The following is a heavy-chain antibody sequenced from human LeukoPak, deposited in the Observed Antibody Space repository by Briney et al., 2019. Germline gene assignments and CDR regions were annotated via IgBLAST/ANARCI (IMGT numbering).Heavy chain of an antibody. Sequence: PGGSLRLSCAASGFTFSSYAMSWVRQAPGRGLEWVSSISGSGTNTDYADSVKGRFTFSRDNSKNTVSVQMNSLRAEDTAVYYCAKATSPVHSRNWFDSWGQGTLVTVSS. D-gene: IGHD6-13*01. CDR3: AKATSPVHSRNWFDS. V-gene: IGHV3-23*01. CDR2: ISGSGTNT. J-gene: IGHJ5*01. CDR1: GFTFSSYA.